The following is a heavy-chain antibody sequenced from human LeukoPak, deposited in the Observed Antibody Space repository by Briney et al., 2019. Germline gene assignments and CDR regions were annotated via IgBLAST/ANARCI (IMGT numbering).Heavy chain of an antibody. CDR3: ASSRITIFGVVIISSY. CDR1: GFAVSSNY. Sequence: GGSLRLSCAASGFAVSSNYMSWVRQAPGKGLEWVSVIYSGGSTYYADSVKGRFTISRDNSKNTLYLQMNSLRAEDTAVCYCASSRITIFGVVIISSYWGQGTLVTVSS. CDR2: IYSGGST. J-gene: IGHJ4*02. V-gene: IGHV3-66*01. D-gene: IGHD3-3*01.